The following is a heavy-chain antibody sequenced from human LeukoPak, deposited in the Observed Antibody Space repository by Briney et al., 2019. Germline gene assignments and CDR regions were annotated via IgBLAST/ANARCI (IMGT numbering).Heavy chain of an antibody. D-gene: IGHD4-17*01. CDR2: IWYDGNNK. V-gene: IGHV3-33*01. Sequence: GGSLRLSCAASGFTFSSYGMHWVRQAPGKGLEWVAVIWYDGNNKYYADSVKGRFTISRDNSKNTLYLQMNSLRVEDTAVCYCARVHGDYAHNWFDPWGQGTLVTVSS. CDR3: ARVHGDYAHNWFDP. CDR1: GFTFSSYG. J-gene: IGHJ5*02.